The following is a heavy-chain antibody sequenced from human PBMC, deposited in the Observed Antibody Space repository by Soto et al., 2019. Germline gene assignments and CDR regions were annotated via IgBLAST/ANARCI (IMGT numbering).Heavy chain of an antibody. CDR1: GFTFTSSA. V-gene: IGHV1-58*01. CDR2: IVVGSGNT. J-gene: IGHJ5*02. CDR3: AAGIRYIHWFDP. Sequence: ASVKVSCKASGFTFTSSAVQWVRQARGQRLEWIGWIVVGSGNTNYAQKFQERVTITRDMSTSTAYMELSSLRSEDTAVYYCAAGIRYIHWFDPWGQGTLVTVSS. D-gene: IGHD1-26*01.